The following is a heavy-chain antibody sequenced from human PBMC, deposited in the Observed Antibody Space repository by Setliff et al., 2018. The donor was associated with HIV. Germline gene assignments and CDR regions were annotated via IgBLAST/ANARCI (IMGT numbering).Heavy chain of an antibody. V-gene: IGHV4-61*09. CDR1: GGSIRSTSYY. D-gene: IGHD3-22*01. Sequence: PSETLSLTCTVSGGSIRSTSYYWGWIRQPPGKGLEWIGHIYTSGSTNYNPSPKSRVTMSVDTSKNQFSLKLSSVTAADTAVYYCARVVGYYDSSGYPNYYYYYMDVWGKGTTVTVSS. CDR3: ARVVGYYDSSGYPNYYYYYMDV. CDR2: IYTSGST. J-gene: IGHJ6*03.